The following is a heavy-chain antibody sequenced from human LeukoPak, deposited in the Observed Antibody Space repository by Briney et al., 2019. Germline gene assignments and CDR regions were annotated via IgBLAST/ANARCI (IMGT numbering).Heavy chain of an antibody. CDR3: ASASGYYNFDS. CDR1: DGSFSGYY. Sequence: PSETLSLTCAVYDGSFSGYYWGWIRQPPGKGLEWIGSIYYSGSTYLYPSLKSRVTISVDTSKNQFSLKLSSVAAADTAVYYCASASGYYNFDSWGQGMLVTVSS. D-gene: IGHD3-22*01. J-gene: IGHJ4*02. V-gene: IGHV4-39*01. CDR2: IYYSGST.